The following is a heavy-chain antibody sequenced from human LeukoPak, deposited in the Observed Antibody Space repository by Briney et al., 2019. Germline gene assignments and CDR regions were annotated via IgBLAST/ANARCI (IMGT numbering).Heavy chain of an antibody. D-gene: IGHD3-22*01. CDR1: GGSISSGDYY. Sequence: SETLSLTCTVSGGSISSGDYYWSWIRQPPGKGLEWIGYIYYSGSTYYNPSLKSRVTISVDTSKNQFSLKLSSVTAADTAVYYCARGGDYYDSSGYHCWGQGTLVTVSS. V-gene: IGHV4-30-4*01. CDR2: IYYSGST. J-gene: IGHJ4*02. CDR3: ARGGDYYDSSGYHC.